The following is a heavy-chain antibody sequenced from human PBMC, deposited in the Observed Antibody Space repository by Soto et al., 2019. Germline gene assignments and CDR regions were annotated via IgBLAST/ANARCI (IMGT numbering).Heavy chain of an antibody. J-gene: IGHJ4*02. CDR1: GYSFTSYW. CDR2: IYPGDSDT. D-gene: IGHD2-15*01. V-gene: IGHV5-51*01. CDR3: ARVREDSYCSGGSCYGFNFDY. Sequence: GESLKISCKGSGYSFTSYWIGWVRQMPGKGLEWMGIIYPGDSDTRYSPSFQGQVTISADKSISTAYLQWSSLKASDTAMCYCARVREDSYCSGGSCYGFNFDYWGQGTLVTVSS.